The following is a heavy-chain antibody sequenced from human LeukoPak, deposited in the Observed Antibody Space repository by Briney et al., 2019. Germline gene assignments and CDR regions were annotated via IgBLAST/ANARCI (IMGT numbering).Heavy chain of an antibody. V-gene: IGHV4-59*08. Sequence: SETLSLTCTVSGGSISSYYWSWIRQPPGKGLERIGYIYYSGSTNYNPSLKSRVTISVDTSKNQFSLKLSSVTAADTAVYYCARRDSDYGDYASAFDIWGQGTMVTVSS. CDR2: IYYSGST. D-gene: IGHD4-17*01. CDR1: GGSISSYY. J-gene: IGHJ3*02. CDR3: ARRDSDYGDYASAFDI.